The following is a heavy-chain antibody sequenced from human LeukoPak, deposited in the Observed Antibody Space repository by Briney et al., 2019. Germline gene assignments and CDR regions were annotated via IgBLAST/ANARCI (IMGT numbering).Heavy chain of an antibody. D-gene: IGHD3-16*01. CDR3: AKWGGVTFGGVQLPALNYFDY. J-gene: IGHJ4*02. Sequence: PGGSLRLSCAASGFTFSSYAMSWVRQAPGKGLEWVSAISGSGGSTYYADSVKGRFTISRDNSKNTLYLQMNSLRAEDTAVYYCAKWGGVTFGGVQLPALNYFDYWGQGTLVTVSS. CDR2: ISGSGGST. V-gene: IGHV3-23*01. CDR1: GFTFSSYA.